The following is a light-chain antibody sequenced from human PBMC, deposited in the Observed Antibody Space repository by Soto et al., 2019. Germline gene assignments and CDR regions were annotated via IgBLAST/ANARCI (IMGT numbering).Light chain of an antibody. CDR1: QSVGSN. CDR2: DIS. Sequence: ETVMTQSPATLSVSPGERATLSCRASQSVGSNLAWYQQKPGQPPRLLIYDISTRATGIPTRFSGSGSGTEFTLTISSLQSEDFAVYYCQQYNSWPLTFGGGTKVDIK. J-gene: IGKJ4*01. CDR3: QQYNSWPLT. V-gene: IGKV3D-15*01.